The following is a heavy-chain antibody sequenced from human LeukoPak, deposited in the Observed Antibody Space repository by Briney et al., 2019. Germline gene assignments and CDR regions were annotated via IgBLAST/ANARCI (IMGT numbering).Heavy chain of an antibody. D-gene: IGHD3-16*01. V-gene: IGHV4-39*01. Sequence: PSETLSLTCTVSGGSISSSSYYWGWLRQPPGKGLEWIGSIYYSGSTYYNPSLKSRVTISVDTSKNPFSLKLSSVTAADTAVYYCARHYDYASDYYGMDVWGQGTTVTVSS. CDR2: IYYSGST. J-gene: IGHJ6*02. CDR3: ARHYDYASDYYGMDV. CDR1: GGSISSSSYY.